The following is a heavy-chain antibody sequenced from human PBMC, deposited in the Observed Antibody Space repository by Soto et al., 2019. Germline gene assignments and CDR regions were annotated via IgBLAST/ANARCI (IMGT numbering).Heavy chain of an antibody. V-gene: IGHV3-33*01. Sequence: QVQLVESGGGVVQPGRSLRLSCAASGFIFSTYGMHWVRQAPGKGLEWVALIWYDGSDKYYADSVKGRFTISRDNSKNTVYLQMKSLRGEDTAVYYCAGGGGISGSSEGNYYYYYMDVWGKGTTVTVSS. D-gene: IGHD3-16*01. J-gene: IGHJ6*03. CDR1: GFIFSTYG. CDR2: IWYDGSDK. CDR3: AGGGGISGSSEGNYYYYYMDV.